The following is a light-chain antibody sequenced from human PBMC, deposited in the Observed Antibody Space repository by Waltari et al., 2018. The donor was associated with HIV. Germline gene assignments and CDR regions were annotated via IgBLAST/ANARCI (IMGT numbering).Light chain of an antibody. CDR2: EVN. J-gene: IGLJ2*01. V-gene: IGLV2-23*02. CDR3: CSYAGSSIP. Sequence: QSALTQPASVSGSFGQSITISCTGTSIYVGSYNLVSWYQHHPGKAPKLIIYEVNKRPSGVSNRFSGSKSGNTASLTVSGLQAEDEADYYCCSYAGSSIPFGGGTKLTVL. CDR1: SIYVGSYNL.